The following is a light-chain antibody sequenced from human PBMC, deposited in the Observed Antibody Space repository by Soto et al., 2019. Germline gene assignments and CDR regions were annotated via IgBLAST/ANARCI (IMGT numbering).Light chain of an antibody. CDR2: AAS. CDR1: QDINNY. J-gene: IGKJ2*01. CDR3: QQYNTCPYT. Sequence: DVQMTQSPSSLSASVGDRVTITCRASQDINNYLTWFQQKPGKAPKALIYAASTLHSGVPSKFSGSASWTEFTLTITSLQPEDFATYYCQQYNTCPYTFGQGTKLEIK. V-gene: IGKV1-16*02.